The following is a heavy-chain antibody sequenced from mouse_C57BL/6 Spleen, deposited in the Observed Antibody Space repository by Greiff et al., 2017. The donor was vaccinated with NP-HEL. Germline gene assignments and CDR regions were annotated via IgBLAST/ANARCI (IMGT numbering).Heavy chain of an antibody. J-gene: IGHJ2*01. V-gene: IGHV1-64*01. Sequence: QVQLQQPGAELVKPGASVKLSCKASGYTFTSYWMHWVKQRPGQGLEWIGMIHPNSGSTNYNEKFKSKATLTVDKSSSTAYMQLSSRPSEDSAVYYCARSGYDGFDFWGQGTTLTVSS. CDR3: ARSGYDGFDF. CDR2: IHPNSGST. D-gene: IGHD2-2*01. CDR1: GYTFTSYW.